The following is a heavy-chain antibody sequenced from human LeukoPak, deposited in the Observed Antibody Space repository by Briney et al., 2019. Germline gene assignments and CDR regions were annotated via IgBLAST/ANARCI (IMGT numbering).Heavy chain of an antibody. V-gene: IGHV3-23*01. CDR3: AKDFSQQLGHSYFDY. Sequence: GGSLRLSCAASGFTFSSYAMSWVRQAPGKGLEWVSAISGSGGSTYYADSVKGRFTISRDNSKNTLYLQMNSLRAEDTAVYYCAKDFSQQLGHSYFDYWGQGTLVTVSS. CDR1: GFTFSSYA. D-gene: IGHD6-13*01. J-gene: IGHJ4*02. CDR2: ISGSGGST.